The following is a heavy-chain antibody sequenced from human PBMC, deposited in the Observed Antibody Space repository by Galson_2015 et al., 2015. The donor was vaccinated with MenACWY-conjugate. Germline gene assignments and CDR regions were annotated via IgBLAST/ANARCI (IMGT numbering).Heavy chain of an antibody. CDR1: GYTFTSYG. D-gene: IGHD3-10*01. CDR3: VRYYYGSGSYYYFDY. CDR2: ISAYNGNT. J-gene: IGHJ4*02. V-gene: IGHV1-18*01. Sequence: SVKVSCKASGYTFTSYGISWVRQAPGQGLEWMGWISAYNGNTNYAQKLQGRVTMTTDTSTSTAYMELRSLRSDDTAVYYCVRYYYGSGSYYYFDYWGQGTLVTVSS.